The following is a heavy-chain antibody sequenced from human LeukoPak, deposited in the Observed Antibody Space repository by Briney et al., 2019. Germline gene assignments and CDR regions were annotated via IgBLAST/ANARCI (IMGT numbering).Heavy chain of an antibody. CDR2: INPNSGGT. CDR1: GYTLTELS. V-gene: IGHV1-2*02. CDR3: ARNLIVVALDY. J-gene: IGHJ4*02. D-gene: IGHD3-22*01. Sequence: ASVKVSCKVSGYTLTELSMHWVRQAPGQGLEWMGWINPNSGGTNYAQKFQGRVTMTRDTSISTAYMELSRLRSDDTAVYYCARNLIVVALDYWGQGTLVTVSS.